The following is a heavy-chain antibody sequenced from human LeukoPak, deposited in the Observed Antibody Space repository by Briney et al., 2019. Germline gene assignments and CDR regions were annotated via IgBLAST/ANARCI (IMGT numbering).Heavy chain of an antibody. CDR1: GFTFSSYN. CDR3: ARAPYGNYYYYYMDV. J-gene: IGHJ6*03. CDR2: ITSSSIYI. V-gene: IGHV3-21*04. Sequence: GGSLRLSCAASGFTFSSYNMNWVRQAPGKGLEWVSSITSSSIYIYYADSLKGRFTISRDNAKNSLYLQMNSLRAEDTAVYYCARAPYGNYYYYYMDVWGKGTTVTVSS. D-gene: IGHD3-10*01.